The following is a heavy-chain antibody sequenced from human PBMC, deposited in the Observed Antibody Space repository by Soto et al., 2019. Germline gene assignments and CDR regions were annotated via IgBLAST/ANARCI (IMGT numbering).Heavy chain of an antibody. CDR3: ARERWEGLDY. J-gene: IGHJ4*02. CDR1: GYTFTNYG. V-gene: IGHV1-18*01. CDR2: ISGYNGNT. D-gene: IGHD1-26*01. Sequence: QIQLVQSGAEVQKPGASVKVSCTTSGYTFTNYGVNWVRQAPGQGLEWMGWISGYNGNTYYVKKFQGRLSMATYTTTSTAHSALTSLRSDETAMYHCARERWEGLDYWGQGTRVSVSS.